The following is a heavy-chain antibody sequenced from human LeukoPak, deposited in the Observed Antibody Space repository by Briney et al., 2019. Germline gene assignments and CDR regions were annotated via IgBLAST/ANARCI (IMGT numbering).Heavy chain of an antibody. Sequence: PGGSLRLSCAASGFTFSSYWMHWVRQAPGKGLVWVSRVNSDGSSTTYADSVKGRFTISRDNAKNTLHLQMSSLRAEDTAVYYCAKDRDYRLKSYFDYWGQGTLVTVSS. CDR2: VNSDGSST. CDR3: AKDRDYRLKSYFDY. J-gene: IGHJ4*02. CDR1: GFTFSSYW. D-gene: IGHD4-11*01. V-gene: IGHV3-74*01.